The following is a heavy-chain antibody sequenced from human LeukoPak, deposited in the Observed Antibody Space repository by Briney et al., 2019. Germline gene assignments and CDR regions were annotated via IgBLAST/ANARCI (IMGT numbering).Heavy chain of an antibody. CDR2: IYTSGCT. CDR3: ARGFEQSSWSMPFDY. CDR1: GGSISSYY. V-gene: IGHV4-4*07. Sequence: PSETLSLTCTVSGGSISSYYWSWLRQPAGKGREWLGRIYTSGCTNYNPFLNSRGDMSVDTFKSQFSLKLSSVTAADTAVYYCARGFEQSSWSMPFDYWGQGALVTVSS. D-gene: IGHD6-13*01. J-gene: IGHJ4*02.